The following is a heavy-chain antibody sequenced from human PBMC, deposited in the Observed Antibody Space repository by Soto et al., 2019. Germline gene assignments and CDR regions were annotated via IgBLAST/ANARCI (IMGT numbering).Heavy chain of an antibody. Sequence: QVQLQESGPGLVKPSGTLSLSCAVSGDSISRRNWWSWVRQSPGQGLEWIGEIHHSGSTNYNLSPKSRVTISIGKSKNHYSLSVTSVTAADTAVYYCARATAVADAIVYGLDVGGQGTAVNVSS. D-gene: IGHD2-21*02. CDR1: GDSISRRNW. CDR3: ARATAVADAIVYGLDV. J-gene: IGHJ6*02. V-gene: IGHV4-4*02. CDR2: IHHSGST.